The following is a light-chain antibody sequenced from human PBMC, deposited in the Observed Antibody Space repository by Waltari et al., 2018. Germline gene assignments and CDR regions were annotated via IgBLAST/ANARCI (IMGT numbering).Light chain of an antibody. CDR1: SSNIGSNY. CDR2: RNS. CDR3: ATWDDRLSGPWV. Sequence: QSVLTQPPSASGTPGQSVTITCSGSSSNIGSNYVYWYQQLPGTAPQLLIYRNSQRRSGVTDRCSGSRSGTSASLAISGRRSEDEADYYCATWDDRLSGPWVFGGGTKLTVL. V-gene: IGLV1-47*01. J-gene: IGLJ3*02.